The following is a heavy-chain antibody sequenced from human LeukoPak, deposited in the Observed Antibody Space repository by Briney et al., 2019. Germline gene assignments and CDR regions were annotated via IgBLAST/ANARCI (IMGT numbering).Heavy chain of an antibody. Sequence: PGGSLRLSCAASGFTFSSYAMSWVRQAPGKGLEGVSDISGSGGSTYYADSVKGRFTISRDNSGNTLYLQMNSLRAEDTAVYYCAKDRTRFNWFDPWGQGTLVTVSS. D-gene: IGHD4-17*01. J-gene: IGHJ5*02. CDR3: AKDRTRFNWFDP. V-gene: IGHV3-23*01. CDR1: GFTFSSYA. CDR2: ISGSGGST.